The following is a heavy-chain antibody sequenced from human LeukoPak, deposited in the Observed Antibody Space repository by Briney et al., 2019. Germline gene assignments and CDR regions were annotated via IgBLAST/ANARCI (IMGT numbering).Heavy chain of an antibody. CDR2: IWYDGSNK. J-gene: IGHJ4*02. CDR3: ARGSPTGRGGFYY. D-gene: IGHD3-16*01. CDR1: GFTFSSYG. Sequence: GGSLRLSCAPSGFTFSSYGMHWVPQPPAKGLEGVAVIWYDGSNKYYADSVKGRFTISRDNSKNTLYLQMNSLRAEDTAVYYCARGSPTGRGGFYYWGQGTLVTVSS. V-gene: IGHV3-33*01.